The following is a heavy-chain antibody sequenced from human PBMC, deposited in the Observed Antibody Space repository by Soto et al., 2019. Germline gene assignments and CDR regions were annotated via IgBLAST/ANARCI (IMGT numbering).Heavy chain of an antibody. CDR2: IIPIFGTA. Sequence: ASVKVSCKASGGTFSSYAISWVRQAPGQGLEWMGGIIPIFGTANYAQKFQGRVTITADESTSTAYMELSSLRSEDTAVYYCARGTIAARHYDSSGYALWWGQGTLVTVSS. V-gene: IGHV1-69*13. D-gene: IGHD3-22*01. CDR1: GGTFSSYA. J-gene: IGHJ4*02. CDR3: ARGTIAARHYDSSGYALW.